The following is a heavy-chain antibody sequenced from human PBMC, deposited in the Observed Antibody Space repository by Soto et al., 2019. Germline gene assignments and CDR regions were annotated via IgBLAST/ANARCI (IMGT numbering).Heavy chain of an antibody. Sequence: GGSLRLSCAASGFTFSSYSMNWVRQAPGKGLEWVSSISSSSSYIYYADSVKGRFTISRDNAKNSLYLQMNSLRAEDTAVYYCARDPPKSLWFGGDYMDVWSQGTMVTVSS. J-gene: IGHJ6*03. CDR2: ISSSSSYI. CDR3: ARDPPKSLWFGGDYMDV. V-gene: IGHV3-21*01. CDR1: GFTFSSYS. D-gene: IGHD3-10*01.